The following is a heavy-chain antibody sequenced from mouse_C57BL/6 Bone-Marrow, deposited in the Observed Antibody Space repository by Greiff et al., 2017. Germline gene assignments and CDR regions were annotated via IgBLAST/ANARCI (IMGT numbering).Heavy chain of an antibody. Sequence: VQLQQSGGDLVKPGGSLKLSCAASGFTFSSYGMSWVRQTPDKRLEWVATISSGGSYTYYPDSVKGRFTISRDNAKNTLYLQMSSLKSEDTAMYYCARLIYDGYYDYFDYWGQGTTLTVSS. V-gene: IGHV5-6*01. D-gene: IGHD2-3*01. CDR3: ARLIYDGYYDYFDY. J-gene: IGHJ2*01. CDR1: GFTFSSYG. CDR2: ISSGGSYT.